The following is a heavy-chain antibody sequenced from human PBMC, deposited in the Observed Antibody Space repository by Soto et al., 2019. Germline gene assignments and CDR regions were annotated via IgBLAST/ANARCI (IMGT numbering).Heavy chain of an antibody. J-gene: IGHJ6*03. CDR3: ARMKSDFWSGYYPPYMDV. CDR1: GGSISSYY. V-gene: IGHV4-59*01. Sequence: PSETLSLTCTVSGGSISSYYWSWIRQPPGKGLEWIGYIYYSGSTNYNPSLKSRVTISVDTSKNQFSLKLSSVTAADTAVYYCARMKSDFWSGYYPPYMDVWRKGTTVTVSS. CDR2: IYYSGST. D-gene: IGHD3-3*01.